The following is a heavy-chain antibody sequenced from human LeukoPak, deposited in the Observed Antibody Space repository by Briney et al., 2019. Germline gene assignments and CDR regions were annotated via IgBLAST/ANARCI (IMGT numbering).Heavy chain of an antibody. CDR3: AKGSNDYYYYYAMDV. J-gene: IGHJ6*02. D-gene: IGHD3-10*01. CDR1: GFRFNSYG. V-gene: IGHV3-30*18. Sequence: GGSLVLSCAVSGFRFNSYGMHWVRQAPGQGLEWVAVISYDENNKYYADSVKDRFTISRDNSKNTLYLQVNSLRPEDTAVYYCAKGSNDYYYYYAMDVWGQGTTVTVSS. CDR2: ISYDENNK.